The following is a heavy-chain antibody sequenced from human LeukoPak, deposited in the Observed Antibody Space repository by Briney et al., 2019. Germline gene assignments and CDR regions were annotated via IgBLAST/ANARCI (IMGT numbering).Heavy chain of an antibody. J-gene: IGHJ4*02. Sequence: GGSLRLSCAASGFTFSGSWMSWVRRAPGKGLEWVATIKGDGSGKFYVDSVKGRFAISRDDAKSSLFLQMDSLRSEDTAVYYCTKNTHDYWGQGTLVTVSS. D-gene: IGHD1/OR15-1a*01. CDR1: GFTFSGSW. CDR3: TKNTHDY. CDR2: IKGDGSGK. V-gene: IGHV3-7*01.